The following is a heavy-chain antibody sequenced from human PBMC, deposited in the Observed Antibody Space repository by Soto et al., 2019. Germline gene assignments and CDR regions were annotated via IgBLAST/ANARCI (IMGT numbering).Heavy chain of an antibody. CDR1: GFTFSDHY. CDR3: AREQDSSMVNFDC. CDR2: TRNKANGYTT. Sequence: PGGSLRLSCAASGFTFSDHYMDWVRQAPGKGLEWVGRTRNKANGYTTEYAASVKGRFTISRDDSKNSLYLQMDSLKTEDTAVYYCAREQDSSMVNFDCWGQGTLVTVSS. V-gene: IGHV3-72*01. D-gene: IGHD5-18*01. J-gene: IGHJ4*02.